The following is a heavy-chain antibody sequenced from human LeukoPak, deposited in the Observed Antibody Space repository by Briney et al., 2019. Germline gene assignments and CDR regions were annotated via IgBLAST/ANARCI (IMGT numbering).Heavy chain of an antibody. Sequence: TGGSLRLSCAASGFTFSSYWMSCVRQAPGKGLEWVANIKQDGSEKYYVDSVKGRFTISRDNAKNSLYLQMNSLRAEDTAVYYCARDQDAFGGGYYGMDVWGQGTTVTVSS. D-gene: IGHD3-10*01. V-gene: IGHV3-7*04. CDR2: IKQDGSEK. CDR3: ARDQDAFGGGYYGMDV. J-gene: IGHJ6*02. CDR1: GFTFSSYW.